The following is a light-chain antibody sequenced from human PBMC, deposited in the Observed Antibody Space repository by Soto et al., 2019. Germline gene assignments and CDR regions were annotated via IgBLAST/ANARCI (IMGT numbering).Light chain of an antibody. Sequence: QSALTQPASVSGAPGQSITISCTGTSSDVGGYNYVSWYQQHPGKAPKLIIYEVSNRPSGVSNRFSGSKSGTTASLTIAGLQDEDAADYCCSSYTSSSTRVFGGGTKVTVL. CDR1: SSDVGGYNY. V-gene: IGLV2-14*01. CDR2: EVS. CDR3: SSYTSSSTRV. J-gene: IGLJ3*02.